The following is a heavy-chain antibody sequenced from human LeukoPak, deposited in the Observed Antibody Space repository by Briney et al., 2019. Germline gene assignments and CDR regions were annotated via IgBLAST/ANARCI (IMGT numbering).Heavy chain of an antibody. V-gene: IGHV3-21*01. Sequence: GRSLRLSCAASGFTFSSYSMNWVRQAPGKGLEWVSSISSTSIYKYYADSVKGRFTISRDNAKDSLFLQMNSLRAEDTAIYYCARDPRIYCTNGICRDDYFDNWGQGTLVTVSS. CDR1: GFTFSSYS. J-gene: IGHJ4*02. CDR2: ISSTSIYK. D-gene: IGHD2-8*01. CDR3: ARDPRIYCTNGICRDDYFDN.